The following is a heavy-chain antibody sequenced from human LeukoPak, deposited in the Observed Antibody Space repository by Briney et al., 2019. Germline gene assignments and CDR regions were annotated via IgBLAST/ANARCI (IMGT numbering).Heavy chain of an antibody. V-gene: IGHV3-48*01. J-gene: IGHJ6*03. CDR1: GFSFSSYS. Sequence: YPGGSLRLSCAASGFSFSSYSLNWVRQAPGKGLEWVSYISSGSTTIDYADSVKGQFTISRDNAKSSVYLQMNSLRAEDTAVYYCARDLSSPPQLVTYYYYMDVWGKGTTVIVSS. CDR3: ARDLSSPPQLVTYYYYMDV. CDR2: ISSGSTTI. D-gene: IGHD6-13*01.